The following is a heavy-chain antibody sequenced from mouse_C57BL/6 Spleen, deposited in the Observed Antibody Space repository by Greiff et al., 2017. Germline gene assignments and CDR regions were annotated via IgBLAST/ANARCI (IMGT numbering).Heavy chain of an antibody. CDR3: AGGGDAMDY. Sequence: EVQLQQSGPVLVKPGASVKMSCKASGYTFTDYYMNWVKQSHGKSLEWIGVINPYNGGTSYNQKFKGKATLTVDKSSSPAYMELNSLTSEDSAVYYCAGGGDAMDYWGQGTSVTVAS. V-gene: IGHV1-19*01. CDR2: INPYNGGT. CDR1: GYTFTDYY. J-gene: IGHJ4*01.